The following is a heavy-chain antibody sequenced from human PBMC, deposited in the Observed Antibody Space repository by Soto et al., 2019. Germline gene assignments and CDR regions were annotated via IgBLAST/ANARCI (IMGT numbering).Heavy chain of an antibody. CDR2: INTYNGMT. V-gene: IGHV1-18*01. Sequence: QVQLVQSGGEVKKPGASVTVSCKASGYTFINYHITWVRQAPGQGLEWMAWINTYNGMTDYAQRFQRRVTMTRDLSTSTAYMELRNLGSDDTAVYFCAKSPRGEMATDWGQGTLVTVSS. D-gene: IGHD5-12*01. CDR1: GYTFINYH. CDR3: AKSPRGEMATD. J-gene: IGHJ4*02.